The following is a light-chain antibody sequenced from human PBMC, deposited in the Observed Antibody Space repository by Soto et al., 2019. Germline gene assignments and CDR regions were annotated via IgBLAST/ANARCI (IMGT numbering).Light chain of an antibody. CDR1: QSLNRRY. V-gene: IGKV3D-20*02. Sequence: EIVLTQSPATLSLSPGERATLSCRASQSLNRRYLAWYQQKPGQAPRLLIYDASRRATDIPDRFSGSGSGTDFTLTISSLQSEDFAVYYCQQYHNWPPETFGPGTKVDIK. CDR3: QQYHNWPPET. J-gene: IGKJ3*01. CDR2: DAS.